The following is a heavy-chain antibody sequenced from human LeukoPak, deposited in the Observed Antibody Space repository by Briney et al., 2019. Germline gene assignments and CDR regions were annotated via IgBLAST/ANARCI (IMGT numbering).Heavy chain of an antibody. J-gene: IGHJ5*02. CDR3: ARYRTGDYVWGNRRGGWFDP. D-gene: IGHD3-16*01. CDR2: INPNSGGT. CDR1: GYTFTGYY. V-gene: IGHV1-2*02. Sequence: ASVKVSCKASGYTFTGYYMHWVRQASGQGLEWMGWINPNSGGTNYAQKFQGRVTMTRDTSISTAYMELSRLRSDDTAVYYCARYRTGDYVWGNRRGGWFDPWGQGTLVTVSS.